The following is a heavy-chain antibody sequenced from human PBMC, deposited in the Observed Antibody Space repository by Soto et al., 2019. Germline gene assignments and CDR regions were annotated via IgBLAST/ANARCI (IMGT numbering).Heavy chain of an antibody. D-gene: IGHD6-19*01. Sequence: ASVKVSCKASGYTFTSYAMHGVRQPPGQGLEWMGWSNAGNGNTKYSQEFQGRVTITRDTSESTAYMELSSLRSEDTAVYYCARVAVAGLDYWGQGTLVTVSS. CDR2: SNAGNGNT. J-gene: IGHJ4*02. CDR3: ARVAVAGLDY. CDR1: GYTFTSYA. V-gene: IGHV1-3*01.